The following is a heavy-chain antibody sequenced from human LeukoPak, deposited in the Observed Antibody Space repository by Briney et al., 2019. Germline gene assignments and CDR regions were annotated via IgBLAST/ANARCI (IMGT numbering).Heavy chain of an antibody. J-gene: IGHJ4*02. Sequence: SETLSLTCTVSGGSISSGDYYWSWIRQPPGKGLEWIGYIYYSGSTYYNPSLKSRVTISVDTSKNQFSLKLSSVTAADTAVYYCVKNDNWGFDYWGQGTLVTVSS. CDR2: IYYSGST. D-gene: IGHD7-27*01. CDR3: VKNDNWGFDY. CDR1: GGSISSGDYY. V-gene: IGHV4-30-4*01.